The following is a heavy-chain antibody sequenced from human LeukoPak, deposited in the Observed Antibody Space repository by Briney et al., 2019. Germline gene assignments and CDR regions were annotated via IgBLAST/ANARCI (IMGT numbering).Heavy chain of an antibody. CDR2: IYHSGST. J-gene: IGHJ5*02. CDR1: GYSISSGYY. Sequence: PSETLSLTCAVSGYSISSGYYWGWIRQPPGKGLEWIGSIYHSGSTYYNPSLKSRVTISVDTSKNQFSLKLRSVTAADTAVYYCATEVGQWLVRTWDQGTLVTVSS. CDR3: ATEVGQWLVRT. D-gene: IGHD6-19*01. V-gene: IGHV4-38-2*01.